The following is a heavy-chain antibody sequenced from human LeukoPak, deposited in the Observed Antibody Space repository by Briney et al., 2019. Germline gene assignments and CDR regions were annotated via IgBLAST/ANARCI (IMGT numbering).Heavy chain of an antibody. CDR2: IDLDGSVI. CDR1: GFTFSGYW. D-gene: IGHD3-22*01. CDR3: ATSDDSSGSD. V-gene: IGHV3-7*01. Sequence: GGSLRLSCAASGFTFSGYWMSWVRQAPGKGLEWVANIDLDGSVIHYVDSAKGRFTISRDNAKNSLYLQMNYLRAEDTALYYCATSDDSSGSDWGQGTLVTVSS. J-gene: IGHJ4*02.